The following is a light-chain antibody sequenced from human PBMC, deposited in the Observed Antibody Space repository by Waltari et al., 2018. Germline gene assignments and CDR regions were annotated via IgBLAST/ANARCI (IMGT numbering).Light chain of an antibody. V-gene: IGKV1-5*03. Sequence: DIQMTQSPSTLSPSVGDRVSITCRASQSISNWLAWYQQKPGKAPKLLIYKASNLENGVPSRFSGSGFGTEFTLTISSLQPDDFATYYCQQYNINSPFAFGPGTKVDIK. CDR2: KAS. CDR3: QQYNINSPFA. J-gene: IGKJ3*01. CDR1: QSISNW.